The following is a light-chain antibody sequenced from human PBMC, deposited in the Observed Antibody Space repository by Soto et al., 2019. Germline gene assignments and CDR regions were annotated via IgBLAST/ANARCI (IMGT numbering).Light chain of an antibody. CDR2: AAS. CDR3: QQYGSSPPWT. Sequence: EIVLTQSPGTLSLSPGERATLSCKATQTVSSSYLAWYQHRPGQAPRLLIYAASSRATGIPDRFSGSGSGTDFTLTISRMEPEDFAVYYCQQYGSSPPWTFGQGTKLDIK. V-gene: IGKV3-20*01. J-gene: IGKJ1*01. CDR1: QTVSSSY.